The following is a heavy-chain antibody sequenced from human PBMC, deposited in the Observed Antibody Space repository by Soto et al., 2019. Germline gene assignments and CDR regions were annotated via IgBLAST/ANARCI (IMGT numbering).Heavy chain of an antibody. J-gene: IGHJ5*02. V-gene: IGHV4-39*01. CDR3: ARDYFDSSDYTTHWFDP. D-gene: IGHD3-22*01. Sequence: PSQTLSLTCSVSGDSMSNSRFYWAWIRQPPGEGLEWIGSIYHTGNAYYNPSLKSRVTIFVDTSKNQFSLKLTSVTAADTALYYCARDYFDSSDYTTHWFDPWGQGALVTVSS. CDR1: GDSMSNSRFY. CDR2: IYHTGNA.